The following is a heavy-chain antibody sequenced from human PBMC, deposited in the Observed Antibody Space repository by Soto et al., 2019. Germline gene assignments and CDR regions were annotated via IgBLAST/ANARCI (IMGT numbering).Heavy chain of an antibody. CDR2: ISDSGGIT. CDR1: GFAFSSYP. CDR3: ARRAFGSSRAFDI. V-gene: IGHV3-23*01. Sequence: VQLLESGGGLVQPGGSLRLSCAASGFAFSSYPMSWVRQAPGKGLEWVSGISDSGGITYNADSVKGRFTISRDNSKNTLYLQMNSRRAEDTAVYYCARRAFGSSRAFDIWGQGTMVTVSS. J-gene: IGHJ3*02. D-gene: IGHD6-6*01.